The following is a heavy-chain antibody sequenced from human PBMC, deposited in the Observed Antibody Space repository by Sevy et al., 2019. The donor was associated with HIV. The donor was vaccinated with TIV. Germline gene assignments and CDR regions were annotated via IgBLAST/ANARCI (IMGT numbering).Heavy chain of an antibody. CDR3: AKEHCSSTSCYSYYDFWSGYLYGMDV. CDR1: GFTFSSYG. J-gene: IGHJ6*02. CDR2: IRYDGSNK. Sequence: WGSLRLSCAASGFTFSSYGMHWVRQAPGKGLEWVTFIRYDGSNKYYADSVKGRFTISRDNSKNTLYLQMNSLRAEDTAVYYCAKEHCSSTSCYSYYDFWSGYLYGMDVWGQGTTVTVSS. D-gene: IGHD3-3*01. V-gene: IGHV3-30*02.